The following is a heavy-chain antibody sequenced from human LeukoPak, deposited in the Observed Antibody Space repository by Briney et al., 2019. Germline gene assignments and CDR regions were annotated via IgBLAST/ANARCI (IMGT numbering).Heavy chain of an antibody. Sequence: SQTLSLTCTVSGGSISSGDYYWSWIRQPPGKGLEWIGYIYYSGSTYYNPSLKSRVTMSVDTSKNQFSLKMSSVTAADTAVYYCAIYYGSGSYHYFDYWGQGTLVTVSS. CDR1: GGSISSGDYY. J-gene: IGHJ4*02. D-gene: IGHD3-10*01. CDR2: IYYSGST. CDR3: AIYYGSGSYHYFDY. V-gene: IGHV4-30-4*01.